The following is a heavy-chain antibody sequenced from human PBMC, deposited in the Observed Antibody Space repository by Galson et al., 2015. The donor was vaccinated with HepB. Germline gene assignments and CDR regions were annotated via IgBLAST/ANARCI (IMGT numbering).Heavy chain of an antibody. CDR3: AKSVAAAQKGYDY. V-gene: IGHV5-51*03. CDR1: GYSFTSYW. J-gene: IGHJ4*02. CDR2: IYPGDSDT. D-gene: IGHD6-13*01. Sequence: QSGAEVKKPGESLKISCKGSGYSFTSYWIGWVRQMPGKGLEWMGIIYPGDSDTKYSPSFQGRVTISADKSISTAYLQWRSLKASDTAMYYCAKSVAAAQKGYDYWGQGTLVTVSS.